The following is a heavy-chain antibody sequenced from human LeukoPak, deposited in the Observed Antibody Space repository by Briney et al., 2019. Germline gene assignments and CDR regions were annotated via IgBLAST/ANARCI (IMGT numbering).Heavy chain of an antibody. D-gene: IGHD4-23*01. V-gene: IGHV1-69*05. J-gene: IGHJ4*02. Sequence: ASVKVSCTASGGTFSSYAISWVRQAPGQGLESMGGIIPIFGTANYAQKYQGRVTITTDESTSTAYMELSSLRSEDTAVYYCAREGDYGCNSDYFDYWGQGTLVTVSS. CDR1: GGTFSSYA. CDR2: IIPIFGTA. CDR3: AREGDYGCNSDYFDY.